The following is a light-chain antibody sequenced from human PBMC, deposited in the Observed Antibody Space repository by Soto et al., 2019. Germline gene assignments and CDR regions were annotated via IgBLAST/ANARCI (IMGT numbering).Light chain of an antibody. V-gene: IGKV3-20*01. Sequence: EIVLTQSPGTLSLSPGERATLSCRASQSVSSSYLAWYQQKPGQAPRLLIYGASSRATGIPDRFSGSGSGTDFTLTISRLEPEDFAVYYCQQYGISHRNFGKGT. J-gene: IGKJ2*01. CDR3: QQYGISHRN. CDR1: QSVSSSY. CDR2: GAS.